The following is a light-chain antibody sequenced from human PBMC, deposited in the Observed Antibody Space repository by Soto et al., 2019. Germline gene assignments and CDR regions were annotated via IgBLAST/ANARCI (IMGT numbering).Light chain of an antibody. CDR1: SSNLGSNT. Sequence: QSVLTQPPSASGTPGQRVTISCSGTSSNLGSNTANWYQQFPGTAPKVLIYSNNERPSRVPDRFSGSKSGTSASLAISELQSEDEADYYCAAWDDSLNGWVFGGGTKVTVL. V-gene: IGLV1-44*01. CDR3: AAWDDSLNGWV. J-gene: IGLJ3*02. CDR2: SNN.